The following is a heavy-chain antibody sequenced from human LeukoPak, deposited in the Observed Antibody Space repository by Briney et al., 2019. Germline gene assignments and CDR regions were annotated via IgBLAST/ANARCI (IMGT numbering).Heavy chain of an antibody. Sequence: SVKVSCKASGGTFSSYAISWVRQAPGQGLEWMGGIIPIFGTADYAQKFQGRVTITADKSTSTAYMELSSLRSEDTAVYYCARFPPQYYYDSSGYLGYFDYWGQGTLVTVSS. J-gene: IGHJ4*02. D-gene: IGHD3-22*01. CDR3: ARFPPQYYYDSSGYLGYFDY. CDR1: GGTFSSYA. V-gene: IGHV1-69*06. CDR2: IIPIFGTA.